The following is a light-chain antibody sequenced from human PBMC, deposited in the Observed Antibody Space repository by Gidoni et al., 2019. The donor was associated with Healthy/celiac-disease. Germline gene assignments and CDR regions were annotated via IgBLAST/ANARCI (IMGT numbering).Light chain of an antibody. J-gene: IGLJ2*01. CDR3: QSYDSSLSGSGV. V-gene: IGLV1-40*01. Sequence: QSVLTQPPPVSGAPGQRVTISCTGSSSNSGAGYDVHWYQQLPGTAPKLLIYGNSNRPSGVPDRFSGSKSGTSASLAITGLQAEDEADYYCQSYDSSLSGSGVFGGGTKLTVL. CDR1: SSNSGAGYD. CDR2: GNS.